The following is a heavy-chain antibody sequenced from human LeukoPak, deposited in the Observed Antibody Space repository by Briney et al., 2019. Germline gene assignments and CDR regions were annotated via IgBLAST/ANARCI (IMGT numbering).Heavy chain of an antibody. CDR3: ARDLGRYCSSTSCLNWFDP. Sequence: SETLSLTCTVSGYSISSGYYWGWIRQPPVKGLECIGSIYHSGSTYYKPSLKSRVTISVDTSKNQFSLKLSSVTAADTAVYYCARDLGRYCSSTSCLNWFDPWRQGTLVTVSS. V-gene: IGHV4-38-2*02. D-gene: IGHD2-2*01. J-gene: IGHJ5*02. CDR1: GYSISSGYY. CDR2: IYHSGST.